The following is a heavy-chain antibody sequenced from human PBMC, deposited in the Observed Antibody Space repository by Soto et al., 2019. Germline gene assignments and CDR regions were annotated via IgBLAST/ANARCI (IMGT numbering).Heavy chain of an antibody. CDR1: GDSISSGGYY. CDR2: IYYSGST. Sequence: QVQLQESGPGLVKPSQTLSLTCTVSGDSISSGGYYWSWIRQHPGKGLEWIGYIYYSGSTYYNPSLKSRVTISVDTSKNQFSLKLSSVTAADTAVYYCARGVITFGGVIAHFDYWGQGTLVTVSS. CDR3: ARGVITFGGVIAHFDY. J-gene: IGHJ4*02. V-gene: IGHV4-31*03. D-gene: IGHD3-16*02.